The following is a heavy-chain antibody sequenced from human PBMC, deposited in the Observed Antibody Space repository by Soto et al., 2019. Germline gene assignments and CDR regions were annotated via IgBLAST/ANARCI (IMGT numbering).Heavy chain of an antibody. CDR1: GFTFDDYA. CDR3: AGDLRQKQQLASDY. Sequence: PGGSLRLSCAASGFTFDDYAMHWVRQAPGKGLEWVSGISWNSGSIGYADSVKGRFTISRDNAKNSLYLQMNSLRAEDTALYYCAGDLRQKQQLASDYWGQGTLVTVSS. CDR2: ISWNSGSI. D-gene: IGHD6-13*01. V-gene: IGHV3-9*01. J-gene: IGHJ4*02.